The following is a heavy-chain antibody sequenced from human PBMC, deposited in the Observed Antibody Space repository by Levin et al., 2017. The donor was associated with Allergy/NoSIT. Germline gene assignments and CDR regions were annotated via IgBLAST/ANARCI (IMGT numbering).Heavy chain of an antibody. V-gene: IGHV4-59*01. CDR1: GGSISSYY. CDR2: IYYSGST. CDR3: ARGGDYGDYDYFDY. Sequence: SQTLSLTCTVSGGSISSYYWSWIRQPPGKGLEWIGYIYYSGSTNYNPSLKSRVTISVDTSKNQFSLKLSSVTAADTAVYYCARGGDYGDYDYFDYWGQGTLVTVSS. D-gene: IGHD4-17*01. J-gene: IGHJ4*02.